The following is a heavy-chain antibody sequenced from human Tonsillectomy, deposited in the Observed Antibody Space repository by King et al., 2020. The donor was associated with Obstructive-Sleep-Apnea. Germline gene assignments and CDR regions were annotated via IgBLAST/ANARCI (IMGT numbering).Heavy chain of an antibody. Sequence: VQLQESGPGLVKPSQTLSLTCTVSGGSISSGDYYWSWIRQPPGKGLEWIGYIYYSGSTYYNPSLKSRVTISVDTSKNQFSLKLSSVTAADTAGYYCARGRRRRWYGQEGAEGVGYWGQGTLGTVSS. J-gene: IGHJ4*02. D-gene: IGHD6-13*01. CDR3: ARGRRRRWYGQEGAEGVGY. CDR2: IYYSGST. V-gene: IGHV4-30-4*01. CDR1: GGSISSGDYY.